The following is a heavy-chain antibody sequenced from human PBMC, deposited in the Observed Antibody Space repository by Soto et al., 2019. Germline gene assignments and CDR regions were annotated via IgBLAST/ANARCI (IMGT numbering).Heavy chain of an antibody. Sequence: PGGSLRLSCVVSGFPFTSSWMHWVRQVPGKGLEWVSRINVDGTTTTYADSVKGRFIISRDNAKNTAFLQMNSLGAEDTAMYFSVVNLMTTVPTGDYWGQGTLVTVSS. J-gene: IGHJ4*02. D-gene: IGHD4-4*01. CDR1: GFPFTSSW. CDR2: INVDGTTT. CDR3: VVNLMTTVPTGDY. V-gene: IGHV3-74*01.